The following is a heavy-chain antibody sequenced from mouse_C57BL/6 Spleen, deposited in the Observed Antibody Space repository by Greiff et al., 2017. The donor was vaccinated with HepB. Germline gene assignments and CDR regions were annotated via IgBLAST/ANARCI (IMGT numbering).Heavy chain of an antibody. Sequence: EVNVVESGGGLVKPGGSLKLSCAASGFTFSSYAMSWVRQTPEKRLEWVATISDGGSYTYYPDNVKGRFTISRDNAKNNLYLQMSHLKSEDTAMYYCARDYDEMDYWGQGTSVTVSS. J-gene: IGHJ4*01. CDR2: ISDGGSYT. CDR1: GFTFSSYA. CDR3: ARDYDEMDY. D-gene: IGHD2-12*01. V-gene: IGHV5-4*01.